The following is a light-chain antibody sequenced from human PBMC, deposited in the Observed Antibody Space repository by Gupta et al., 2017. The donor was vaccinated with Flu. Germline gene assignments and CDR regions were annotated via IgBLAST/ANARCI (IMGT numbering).Light chain of an antibody. CDR2: GNN. J-gene: IGLJ2*01. Sequence: QSVLTQPPAVSGAPGQRVTISCTGSTSNIGAHYDVNWYQQLPGTAPKLLIYGNNNRPSGVPDRFSASKSGTSASLAITGLQAEDEADYYCQSYDSDLSAAVIFGGGTKVTVL. CDR1: TSNIGAHYD. CDR3: QSYDSDLSAAVI. V-gene: IGLV1-40*01.